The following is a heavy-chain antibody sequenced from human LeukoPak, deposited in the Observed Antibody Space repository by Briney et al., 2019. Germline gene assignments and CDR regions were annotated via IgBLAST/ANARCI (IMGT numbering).Heavy chain of an antibody. CDR2: ISYDGSNK. CDR3: ASGVWLLWGWFDP. CDR1: GFTFSSYA. Sequence: GGSLRLSCAASGFTFSSYAMHWVRQAPGKGLEWVAVISYDGSNKYYADSVKGRFTISRDNSKNTLYLQMNSLRAEDTAVYYCASGVWLLWGWFDPWGQGTLVTVSS. J-gene: IGHJ5*02. D-gene: IGHD3-3*01. V-gene: IGHV3-30*04.